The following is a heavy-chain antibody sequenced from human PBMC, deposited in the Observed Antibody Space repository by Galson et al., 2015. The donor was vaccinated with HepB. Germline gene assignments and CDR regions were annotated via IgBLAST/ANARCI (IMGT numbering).Heavy chain of an antibody. J-gene: IGHJ5*02. V-gene: IGHV5-51*01. CDR1: GYNFSSYW. Sequence: QSGAEVKKPGESLKISCKGSGYNFSSYWIGWVRQMPGKGLEWMGIVYPGDSETRYSPSFQGQVTISADKSISTAYLQWSSLKASDSAMYYCARLGTTLIETWLDPWGQGTLVSVSS. CDR2: VYPGDSET. CDR3: ARLGTTLIETWLDP. D-gene: IGHD4-11*01.